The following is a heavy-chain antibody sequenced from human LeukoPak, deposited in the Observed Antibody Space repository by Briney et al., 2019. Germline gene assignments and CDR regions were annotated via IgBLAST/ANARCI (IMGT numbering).Heavy chain of an antibody. V-gene: IGHV4-4*09. D-gene: IGHD6-13*01. Sequence: SETLSLTCTVSGGSISSYYWSWIRQPPGKGLEWIGYIYNTGSTYYNPSLKSRVTISVDTSKNQFSLNLRSVTAADTAVYYCARAGYSSRWGTLDSWGQGTLVTVSS. CDR2: IYNTGST. CDR1: GGSISSYY. J-gene: IGHJ4*02. CDR3: ARAGYSSRWGTLDS.